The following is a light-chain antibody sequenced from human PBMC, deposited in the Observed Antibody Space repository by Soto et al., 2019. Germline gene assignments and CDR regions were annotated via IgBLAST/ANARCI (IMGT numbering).Light chain of an antibody. CDR1: QSVSSNY. CDR2: DVS. J-gene: IGKJ1*01. Sequence: DIVLTQSPGTLSLSPGERATLSCRSSQSVSSNYLAWYQQKPDQAPRLVIYDVSGRATGIPDRFSGSGSGTDCTLTISRLEPEDSAVYYCQQYGISPTFGQGTKVEIK. V-gene: IGKV3-20*01. CDR3: QQYGISPT.